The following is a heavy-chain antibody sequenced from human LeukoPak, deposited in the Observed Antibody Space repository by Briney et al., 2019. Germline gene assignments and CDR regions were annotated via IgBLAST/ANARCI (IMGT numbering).Heavy chain of an antibody. CDR3: ARDYRGSYYFY. D-gene: IGHD1-26*01. CDR1: GYTFTTYG. V-gene: IGHV1-18*01. Sequence: ASVKVSCKASGYTFTTYGISWVRQAPGQGLEWVGWISGYSGNTDYAQKFQDRVTMTTDTSTSTAYMELRSLSSDDTAVYYCARDYRGSYYFYWGRGTLVTVSS. J-gene: IGHJ4*02. CDR2: ISGYSGNT.